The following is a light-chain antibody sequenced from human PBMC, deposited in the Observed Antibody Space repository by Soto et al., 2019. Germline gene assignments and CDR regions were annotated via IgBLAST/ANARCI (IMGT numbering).Light chain of an antibody. V-gene: IGKV1-39*01. J-gene: IGKJ5*01. CDR3: QQTYSTPVT. CDR1: QNIYNY. Sequence: DIQMTQSPSSLSASVGDRVTVTCRTSQNIYNYLNWYQQRPGKAPKLLIYAATSVQSGVPSRFSGSGSATDFTLTISSLHPEDFATYYCQQTYSTPVTFGQGTRLDVK. CDR2: AAT.